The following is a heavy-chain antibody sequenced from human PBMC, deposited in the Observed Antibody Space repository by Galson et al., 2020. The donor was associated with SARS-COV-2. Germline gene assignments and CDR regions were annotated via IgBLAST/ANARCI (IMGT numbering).Heavy chain of an antibody. CDR1: GFTVSSNY. Sequence: GGSLRLSCAASGFTVSSNYMNWVRQAPGKGLEWVSVIYSGGTTYYADSVKGRFTISRDISKNTLYLQMNSLRAEDTAVYYCARSLKYYYDSSGYYIYAGFDYWGQGTLVTVSS. J-gene: IGHJ4*02. V-gene: IGHV3-53*01. D-gene: IGHD3-22*01. CDR3: ARSLKYYYDSSGYYIYAGFDY. CDR2: IYSGGTT.